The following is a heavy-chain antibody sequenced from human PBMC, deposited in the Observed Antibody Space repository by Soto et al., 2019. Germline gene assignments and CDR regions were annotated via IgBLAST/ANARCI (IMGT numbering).Heavy chain of an antibody. V-gene: IGHV4-31*03. D-gene: IGHD5-18*01. CDR1: GGSISSGNYY. CDR2: IYYSGST. Sequence: SETLSLTCTFSGGSISSGNYYLSWIRQHPGKGLEWIGYIYYSGSTYYNPSLKSRVTISVDTSKNQFSLKLSSVTAADTAVYYCARSGYSYGPNPLLYWGQGTLVTVSS. J-gene: IGHJ4*02. CDR3: ARSGYSYGPNPLLY.